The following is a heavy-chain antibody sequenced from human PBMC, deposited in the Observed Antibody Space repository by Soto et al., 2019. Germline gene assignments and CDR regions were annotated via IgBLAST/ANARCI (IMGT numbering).Heavy chain of an antibody. CDR2: VYYSGHS. Sequence: SETLSLTCTVSGDSMSSGDYRGVLIRQPPGKLLEWIGSVYYSGHSYSTLSLRSRVTMSVDTSKNQFSLTLTSVTAADSAIYFCARHPVPPLYTGRYFGWWGQGTLVPVSS. V-gene: IGHV4-39*01. J-gene: IGHJ4*02. CDR3: ARHPVPPLYTGRYFGW. D-gene: IGHD2-2*02. CDR1: GDSMSSGDYR.